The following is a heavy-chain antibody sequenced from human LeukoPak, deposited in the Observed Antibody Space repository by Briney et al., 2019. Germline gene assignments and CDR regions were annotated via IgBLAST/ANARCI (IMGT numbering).Heavy chain of an antibody. Sequence: SETLSLTCSVSGGSISSYYWSWIRQPPGKGLEWIGYIYYSGSTNYNPSLKSRVTISQDTSKNQFSLQLSSVTAADTAVYFLAGPPYSISPLFHYWGQGTPGPVSS. CDR3: AGPPYSISPLFHY. V-gene: IGHV4-59*08. J-gene: IGHJ4*02. CDR2: IYYSGST. D-gene: IGHD2-2*01. CDR1: GGSISSYY.